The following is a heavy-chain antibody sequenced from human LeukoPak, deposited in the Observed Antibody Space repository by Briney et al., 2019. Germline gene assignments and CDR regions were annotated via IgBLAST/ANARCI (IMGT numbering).Heavy chain of an antibody. CDR2: ISSSSSYI. V-gene: IGHV3-21*01. J-gene: IGHJ4*02. CDR1: GFTFSSYS. CDR3: ATSYGGNSYGY. Sequence: GGSLRLSWAASGFTFSSYSMNWVRQAPGKGLEWVSSISSSSSYIYYADSVKGRFTISRDNAKNSLYLQMNSLRAEDTAVYYCATSYGGNSYGYWGQGTLVTVSS. D-gene: IGHD2-15*01.